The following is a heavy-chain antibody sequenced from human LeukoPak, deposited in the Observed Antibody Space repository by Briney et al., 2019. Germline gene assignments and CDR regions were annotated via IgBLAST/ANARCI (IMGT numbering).Heavy chain of an antibody. J-gene: IGHJ4*02. D-gene: IGHD1-26*01. Sequence: ASVKVSCTVSGSSLSGLSMHWVRHSPPKGLEWLGGFHPEDDEIIYAQNFQGRVTMTEDTSTDTAYMEVRSLRSEDTAVYFYVTGDHSPYYFQYWGQGTLVTVSS. V-gene: IGHV1-24*01. CDR2: FHPEDDEI. CDR3: VTGDHSPYYFQY. CDR1: GSSLSGLS.